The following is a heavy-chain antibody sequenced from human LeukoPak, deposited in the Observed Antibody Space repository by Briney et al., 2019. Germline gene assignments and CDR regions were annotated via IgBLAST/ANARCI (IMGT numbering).Heavy chain of an antibody. J-gene: IGHJ4*02. CDR3: AEDSRGLAFYFDY. Sequence: PSETLSLTCTVSGGSISSYYWSWIRQPPGKGLEWIGYIYCSGSTNYNPSLKSRVTISVDTSKNQFSLKLSSVTAADTAVYYCAEDSRGLAFYFDYLGQGTLVTGSS. D-gene: IGHD6-19*01. CDR1: GGSISSYY. CDR2: IYCSGST. V-gene: IGHV4-59*01.